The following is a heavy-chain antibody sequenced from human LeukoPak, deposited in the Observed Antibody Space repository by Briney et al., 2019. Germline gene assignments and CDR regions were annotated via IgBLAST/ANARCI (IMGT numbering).Heavy chain of an antibody. J-gene: IGHJ6*02. CDR1: GFTFSSYW. Sequence: GGSLRLSCAASGFTFSSYWMHWVRQAPGKGLVWVSRINSDGSSTSYADSVKGRFTISRDNAKNTLYLQMNSLRAEDTAVYNCAREPLSSYSGMDVWGQGTTVTSP. CDR3: AREPLSSYSGMDV. V-gene: IGHV3-74*01. CDR2: INSDGSST.